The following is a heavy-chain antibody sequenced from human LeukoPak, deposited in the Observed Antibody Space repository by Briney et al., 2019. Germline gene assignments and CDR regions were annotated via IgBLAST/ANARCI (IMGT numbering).Heavy chain of an antibody. V-gene: IGHV1-8*01. D-gene: IGHD1-1*01. CDR3: ARGYSPTLRTTGNDY. J-gene: IGHJ4*02. CDR1: GYTFNSHD. Sequence: PQASVKVSCKASGYTFNSHDINWVRQATGQGLEWMGWMNPYSGNTGYAQKFQGRVTMTRDTSINTAYLEFYSLRSEDTAVYYCARGYSPTLRTTGNDYWGQGTLVTVSS. CDR2: MNPYSGNT.